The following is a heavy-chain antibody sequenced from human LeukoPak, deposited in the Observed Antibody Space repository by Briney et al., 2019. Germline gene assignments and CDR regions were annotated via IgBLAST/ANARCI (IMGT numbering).Heavy chain of an antibody. D-gene: IGHD2-15*01. CDR1: GFTFSSYE. Sequence: QPGGSLRLSCAASGFTFSSYEMNWVRQAPGKGLEWVSYISSSGSTIYYADSVKGRFTISRDNAKNSLYLQMNSLRAEDTAVYYCARGQTPIDCSGGSCYNWFDPWGQGTLVTVSS. CDR2: ISSSGSTI. J-gene: IGHJ5*02. V-gene: IGHV3-48*03. CDR3: ARGQTPIDCSGGSCYNWFDP.